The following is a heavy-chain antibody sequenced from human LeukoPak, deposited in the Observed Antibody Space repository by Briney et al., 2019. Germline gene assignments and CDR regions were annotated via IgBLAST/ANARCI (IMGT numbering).Heavy chain of an antibody. D-gene: IGHD1-26*01. CDR2: IIPIFGTA. Sequence: GASVTVSCKASGGTFSSYAISWVRQAPGQGLEWMGGIIPIFGTANYAQKFQGRVTITTDESTSTAYMELSSLRSEDTAVYYCARPIVGATLDAFDIWGQGTMVTVSS. CDR3: ARPIVGATLDAFDI. V-gene: IGHV1-69*05. J-gene: IGHJ3*02. CDR1: GGTFSSYA.